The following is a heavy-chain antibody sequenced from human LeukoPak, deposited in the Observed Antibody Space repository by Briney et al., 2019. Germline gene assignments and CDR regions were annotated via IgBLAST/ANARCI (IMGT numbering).Heavy chain of an antibody. D-gene: IGHD3-10*01. CDR3: ARATPCGFGESFDY. V-gene: IGHV4-30-4*08. CDR2: LYYSGST. Sequence: PSQTLSLTCTVSDGSISSGDYYWSWICQPPGKGLEWIGYLYYSGSTYYNPSLKSRVTISVDTSKNQFSLKLSSVTAADTAVYYCARATPCGFGESFDYWGQGTLVTVSS. J-gene: IGHJ4*02. CDR1: DGSISSGDYY.